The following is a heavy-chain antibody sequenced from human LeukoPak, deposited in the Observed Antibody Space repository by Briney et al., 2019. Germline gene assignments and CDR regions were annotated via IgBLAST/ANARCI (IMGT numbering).Heavy chain of an antibody. CDR2: IREDESEK. CDR3: ARDGRGGHNDY. J-gene: IGHJ4*02. CDR1: GFRLSDHW. Sequence: GGSLRLSCAASGFRLSDHWMSWVRQAPGKGLEWGANIREDESEKKYMDPVKGRFTISRDNAKNSVFLQMNSLRGEDTAVYYCARDGRGGHNDYWGQGTLVTVSS. D-gene: IGHD1-1*01. V-gene: IGHV3-7*01.